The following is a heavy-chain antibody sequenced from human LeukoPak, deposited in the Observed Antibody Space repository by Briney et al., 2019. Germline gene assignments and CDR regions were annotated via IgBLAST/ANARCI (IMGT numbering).Heavy chain of an antibody. V-gene: IGHV3-30-3*01. J-gene: IGHJ5*02. D-gene: IGHD6-6*01. Sequence: GGSLRLSCAASGITFSSYAMHWVRQAPGKGLEWVAVISYDGSNKYYADSVKGRFTISRDNSKNTLYLQMNSLRAEDTAVYYCARDFRVAARPAGAWGQGTLVTVSS. CDR3: ARDFRVAARPAGA. CDR1: GITFSSYA. CDR2: ISYDGSNK.